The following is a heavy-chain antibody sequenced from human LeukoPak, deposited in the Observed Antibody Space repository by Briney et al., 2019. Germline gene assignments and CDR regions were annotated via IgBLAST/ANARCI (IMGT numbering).Heavy chain of an antibody. CDR3: ARTDPEGYCSSTSCPPDWFDP. J-gene: IGHJ5*02. D-gene: IGHD2-2*01. V-gene: IGHV3-23*01. CDR2: ISGSGGNT. Sequence: GGSLRLSCAASGFTFSSYAMSWVRQAPGKGLEWVSAISGSGGNTYYAASVKGRFTISRDNSKNTLYLQMNSLRAEDTAVYYCARTDPEGYCSSTSCPPDWFDPWGQGTLVTVSS. CDR1: GFTFSSYA.